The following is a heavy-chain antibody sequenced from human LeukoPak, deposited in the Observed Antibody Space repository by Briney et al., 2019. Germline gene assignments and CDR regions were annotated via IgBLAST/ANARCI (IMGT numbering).Heavy chain of an antibody. CDR2: ISSNGGST. CDR3: VKALYDIPLAY. J-gene: IGHJ4*02. V-gene: IGHV3-64D*06. Sequence: GGSLRLSCSASGFTFSSYAMHWVRQAPGKGLEYVSAISSNGGSTYYADSVKGRFTISRDNSKNTLYLQMSSLRAEDTAVYYCVKALYDIPLAYWGQGTLVTVSS. CDR1: GFTFSSYA. D-gene: IGHD3-9*01.